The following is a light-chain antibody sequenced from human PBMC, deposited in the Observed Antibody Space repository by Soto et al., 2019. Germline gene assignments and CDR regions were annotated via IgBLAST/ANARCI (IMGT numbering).Light chain of an antibody. CDR2: AAS. CDR3: QQSYSGPLT. J-gene: IGKJ4*01. V-gene: IGKV1-39*01. Sequence: DMQMTQSPSSLSASVGDRVTITCRASQSISSYLNWYQQKPGKAPKVLIYAASSLQSGVPSRFSGIGSGTDFNLSISSLQPEDFATYYCQQSYSGPLTFGGGTKVEIK. CDR1: QSISSY.